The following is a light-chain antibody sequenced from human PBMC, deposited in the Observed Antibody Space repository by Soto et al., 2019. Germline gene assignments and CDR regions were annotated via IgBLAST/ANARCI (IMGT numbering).Light chain of an antibody. CDR2: DVT. V-gene: IGLV2-11*01. Sequence: QSALTQPRSVSGSPGQSVTISCTGTSSDVRAYNYVSWYQQHPGKAPKMMIYDVTKRPSGVPDRFSGSKSGNTASLTISGLRAEDEADYYCCSYAGRYTLILGGGTKLTVL. CDR1: SSDVRAYNY. CDR3: CSYAGRYTLI. J-gene: IGLJ2*01.